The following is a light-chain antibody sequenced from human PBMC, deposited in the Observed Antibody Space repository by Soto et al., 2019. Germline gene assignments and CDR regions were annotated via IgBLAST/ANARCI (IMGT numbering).Light chain of an antibody. Sequence: DIQMTQSPSTLSASVGDRVTITCRASQSISNWLAWYQQKPGKAPKLLIYKASSLESGVPSRFSGSRSGTGFTLTISNLQPDDFATYYCQQYNSYLWTFGQGTKVEIK. V-gene: IGKV1-5*03. CDR3: QQYNSYLWT. J-gene: IGKJ1*01. CDR2: KAS. CDR1: QSISNW.